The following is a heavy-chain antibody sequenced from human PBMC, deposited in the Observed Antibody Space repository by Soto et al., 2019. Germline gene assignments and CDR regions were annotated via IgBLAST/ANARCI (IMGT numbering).Heavy chain of an antibody. CDR2: ITASGEKL. D-gene: IGHD3-3*02. CDR3: AKGMYPFYYFDY. J-gene: IGHJ4*02. CDR1: GFSLSSYA. V-gene: IGHV3-23*01. Sequence: PGGSLRLSCAASGFSLSSYAMTWVRQAPGKGLEWVSGITASGEKLYYADSVKGRFTVSRDNSKNTLYLQMNSLRAEDTAVYYCAKGMYPFYYFDYGGQGPLVTVSS.